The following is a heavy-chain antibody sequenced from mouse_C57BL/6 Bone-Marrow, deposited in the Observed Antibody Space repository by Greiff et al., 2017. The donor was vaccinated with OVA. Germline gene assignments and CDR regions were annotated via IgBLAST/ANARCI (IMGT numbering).Heavy chain of an antibody. CDR1: GFTFSDYG. CDR2: ISNLAYSI. CDR3: ARPPYSNYRYFDV. Sequence: EVQLVESGGGLVQPGGSLKLSCAASGFTFSDYGMAWVRQAPRKGPEWVAFISNLAYSIYYADTVTGRFTISRENAKNTLDLEMISLRSEDTAMYYCARPPYSNYRYFDVWGTGTTVTVSS. V-gene: IGHV5-15*01. J-gene: IGHJ1*03. D-gene: IGHD2-5*01.